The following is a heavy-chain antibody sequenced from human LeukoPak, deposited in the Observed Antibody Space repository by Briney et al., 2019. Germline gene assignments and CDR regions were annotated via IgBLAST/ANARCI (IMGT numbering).Heavy chain of an antibody. CDR1: GGSISSYY. CDR3: ARELKEYYYDSSGSVGYYFDY. J-gene: IGHJ4*02. D-gene: IGHD3-22*01. Sequence: SETLSLTCIVSGGSISSYYWSWIRQPPGKGLEWIGYIYYSGSTNYNPSLKSRVTISVDTSKNQFSLKLSSVTAADTAVYYCARELKEYYYDSSGSVGYYFDYWGQGTLVTVSS. V-gene: IGHV4-59*01. CDR2: IYYSGST.